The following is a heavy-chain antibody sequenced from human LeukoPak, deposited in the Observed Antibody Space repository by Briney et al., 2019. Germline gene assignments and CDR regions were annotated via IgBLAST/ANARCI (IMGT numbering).Heavy chain of an antibody. D-gene: IGHD4-17*01. Sequence: PGGSLRLSCAASGFTFSSYSMNWVRQAPGKGLEWVSSISSSSSYIYYADSVKGRFTISRDNAKNSLYLQMNSLRAEDTAVYYCARDPYDYGDYGASKNFDYRGQGTLVTVSS. V-gene: IGHV3-21*01. J-gene: IGHJ4*02. CDR3: ARDPYDYGDYGASKNFDY. CDR1: GFTFSSYS. CDR2: ISSSSSYI.